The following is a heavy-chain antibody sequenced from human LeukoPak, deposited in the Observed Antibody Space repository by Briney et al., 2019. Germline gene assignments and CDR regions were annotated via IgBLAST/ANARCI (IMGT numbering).Heavy chain of an antibody. V-gene: IGHV4-61*02. D-gene: IGHD1-26*01. CDR3: ARVGRDRGYYFDY. J-gene: IGHJ4*02. CDR1: GGSISSGSYY. Sequence: SETLSLTCTVSGGSISSGSYYWSWIRQPAGKGLEWIGRIYTSGSTNYNPSLKSRVTISVVTSKNQFSLKLSSVTAADTAVYYCARVGRDRGYYFDYWGQGTLVTVSP. CDR2: IYTSGST.